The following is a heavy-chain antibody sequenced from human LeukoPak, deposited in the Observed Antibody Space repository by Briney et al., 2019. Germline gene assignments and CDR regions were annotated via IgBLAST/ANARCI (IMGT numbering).Heavy chain of an antibody. Sequence: ASVKVSCKASGYTFTGYYMHWVRQAPGQGLEWMEWINPNSGGTNYAQKFQGRVTMTRDTSISTAYMELSRLRSDDTAVYYCARVPLAGYCSSTSCYGGPEANYGMDVWGQGTTVTVSS. J-gene: IGHJ6*02. D-gene: IGHD2-2*01. CDR1: GYTFTGYY. CDR3: ARVPLAGYCSSTSCYGGPEANYGMDV. V-gene: IGHV1-2*02. CDR2: INPNSGGT.